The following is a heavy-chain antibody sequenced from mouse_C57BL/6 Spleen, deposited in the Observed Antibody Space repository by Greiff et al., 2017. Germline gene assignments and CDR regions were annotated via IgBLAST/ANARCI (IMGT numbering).Heavy chain of an antibody. J-gene: IGHJ4*01. Sequence: VQLQQSGAELVRPGSSVKLSCKPSGYTFTSSWLDGVKQRPGQGLEWIGNIYPSDSEIHYNQKFKEKATLTVDKSSSTAYMQLSSLTSEDSAVYYCARSGLLHYAMDYWGQGTSVTVSS. CDR1: GYTFTSSW. D-gene: IGHD2-3*01. CDR3: ARSGLLHYAMDY. CDR2: IYPSDSEI. V-gene: IGHV1-61*01.